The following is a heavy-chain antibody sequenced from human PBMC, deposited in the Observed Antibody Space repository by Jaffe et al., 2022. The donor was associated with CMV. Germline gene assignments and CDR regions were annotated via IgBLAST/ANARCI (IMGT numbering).Heavy chain of an antibody. CDR2: IRSKAYGGTA. V-gene: IGHV3-49*04. CDR1: GFTFGDYP. CDR3: SRESGYTTLDY. Sequence: EVHLVESGGGLVQPGRSLRLSCTASGFTFGDYPMYWVRQAPGKGLEWVGFIRSKAYGGTAEYAASVKGRFIISRDDSKNIAYLQMNGLQTEDTAVYYCSRESGYTTLDYWGQGTLVTVS. J-gene: IGHJ4*02. D-gene: IGHD5-12*01.